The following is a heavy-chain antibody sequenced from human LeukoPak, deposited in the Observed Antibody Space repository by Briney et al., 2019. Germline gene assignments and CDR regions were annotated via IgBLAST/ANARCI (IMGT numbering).Heavy chain of an antibody. CDR2: IYSGGST. J-gene: IGHJ4*02. CDR3: ARDSGSYETYFDY. D-gene: IGHD1-26*01. Sequence: GGSLRLSCAASGFTVSSNYMSWVRQAPGKGLEWVSVIYSGGSTYYADSVKGRSTISRDNSKNTLYLQMNSLRAEDTAVYYCARDSGSYETYFDYWGQGTLVTVSS. CDR1: GFTVSSNY. V-gene: IGHV3-53*01.